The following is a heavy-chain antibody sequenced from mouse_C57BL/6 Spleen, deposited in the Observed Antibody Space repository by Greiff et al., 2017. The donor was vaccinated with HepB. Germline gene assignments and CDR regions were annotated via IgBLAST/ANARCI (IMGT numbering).Heavy chain of an antibody. CDR3: ARYPHYYGSSYDAMDY. J-gene: IGHJ4*01. Sequence: VQLQQPGAELVRPGSSVKLSCKASGYTFTSYWMDWVKQRPGLGLEWIGNIYPSDSETHYNQKFKDKATLTVDKSSSTAYMQLSSLTSEDSAVYYCARYPHYYGSSYDAMDYWGQGTSVTVSS. D-gene: IGHD1-1*01. CDR2: IYPSDSET. CDR1: GYTFTSYW. V-gene: IGHV1-61*01.